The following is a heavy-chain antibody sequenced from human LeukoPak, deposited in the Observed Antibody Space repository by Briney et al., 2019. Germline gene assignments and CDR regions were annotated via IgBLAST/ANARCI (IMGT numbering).Heavy chain of an antibody. V-gene: IGHV3-23*01. J-gene: IGHJ4*02. CDR1: GFTFSSYA. Sequence: SGGSLRLSCAASGFTFSSYAMSWVRQAPGKGLEWVSAISGSGGSTYYADSVKGRFTISRDNSKNTLYLQMNSLRSDDTAVYYCARVGYYGSGSYDFGYWGQGTLVTVSS. CDR2: ISGSGGST. D-gene: IGHD3-10*01. CDR3: ARVGYYGSGSYDFGY.